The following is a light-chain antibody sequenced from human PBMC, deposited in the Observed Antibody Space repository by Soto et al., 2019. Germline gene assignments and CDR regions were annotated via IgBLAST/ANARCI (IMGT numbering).Light chain of an antibody. J-gene: IGKJ5*01. V-gene: IGKV3-20*01. Sequence: EIVLTQSPGTLSLSPGERATLSCRASQSVSSSYLAWYQQKPGQAPRLLIYGASSRATGIPDRFSGSGSGTDFTLTISRLEPADFAVYYCQQYGSSAITFGHGTRLEIK. CDR2: GAS. CDR1: QSVSSSY. CDR3: QQYGSSAIT.